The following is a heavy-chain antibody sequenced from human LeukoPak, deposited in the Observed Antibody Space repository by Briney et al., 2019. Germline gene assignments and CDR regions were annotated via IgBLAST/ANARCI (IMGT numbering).Heavy chain of an antibody. CDR3: ASSTSYYYDTSGYFEY. CDR2: LAYSGST. V-gene: IGHV4-39*01. Sequence: PSETLSLTCTVSGGFIGSSSFYWAWIRQTPGKGLEWIGSLAYSGSTYYKPSLKSRVTLSVDAAKNQFSLNLTSVTAADTALFYCASSTSYYYDTSGYFEYWGQGILVTVSS. J-gene: IGHJ4*02. CDR1: GGFIGSSSFY. D-gene: IGHD3-22*01.